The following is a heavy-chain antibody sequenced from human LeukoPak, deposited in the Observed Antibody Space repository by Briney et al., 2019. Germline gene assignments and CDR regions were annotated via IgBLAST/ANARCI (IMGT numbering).Heavy chain of an antibody. CDR3: AKSDCGSDGCKLLNY. CDR1: GVSITTYY. CDR2: IYYSGST. Sequence: PSETLSLTCTVSGVSITTYYWSWIRQPPGKGLEWIAYIYYSGSTNYNPSLKSRVTISVDTSNNQFSLKLNSVTAADTAMYYCAKSDCGSDGCKLLNYWGQGTLVTASS. D-gene: IGHD3-10*01. J-gene: IGHJ4*02. V-gene: IGHV4-59*12.